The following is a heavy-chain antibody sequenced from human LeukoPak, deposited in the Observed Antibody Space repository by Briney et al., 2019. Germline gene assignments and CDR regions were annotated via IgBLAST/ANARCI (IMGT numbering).Heavy chain of an antibody. Sequence: PSETLSLTCAVYGGSFSGYYWSWIRQPPGKGLQWIGEINHSGSTNYNPSLKSRVTISVDTSKNQFSLKLSSVTAADTAAYYCARGQLLWFGELFAFDYWGQGTLVTVSS. CDR2: INHSGST. CDR3: ARGQLLWFGELFAFDY. D-gene: IGHD3-10*01. J-gene: IGHJ4*02. V-gene: IGHV4-34*01. CDR1: GGSFSGYY.